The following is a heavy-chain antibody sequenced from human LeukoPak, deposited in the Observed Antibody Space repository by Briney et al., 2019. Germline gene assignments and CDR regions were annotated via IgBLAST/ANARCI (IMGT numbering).Heavy chain of an antibody. J-gene: IGHJ4*02. Sequence: SETLSLTCTVSGGSISSYYWSWIRQPPGKGLEWIGYIYYSGSTNYNPSLKRRVPISVDTSKNQSSLKLSSVTAADAAVYYCASRRVCYNAGFDYWGQGRMVGVPS. D-gene: IGHD5-24*01. CDR3: ASRRVCYNAGFDY. V-gene: IGHV4-59*01. CDR1: GGSISSYY. CDR2: IYYSGST.